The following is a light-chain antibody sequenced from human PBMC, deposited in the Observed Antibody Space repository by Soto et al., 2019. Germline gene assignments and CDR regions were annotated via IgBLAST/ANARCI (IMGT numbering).Light chain of an antibody. CDR1: SSDIGTYDY. CDR2: EVR. Sequence: QSALTQPASVSGSPGQSITISCTGTSSDIGTYDYVSWYQQRPGKAPKVVISEVRNRPLGVSDRFSGSKSGNTASLTISGLEAEGEGDYYCNFFVGANTRVFGSGTKLTVL. CDR3: NFFVGANTRV. V-gene: IGLV2-14*01. J-gene: IGLJ3*02.